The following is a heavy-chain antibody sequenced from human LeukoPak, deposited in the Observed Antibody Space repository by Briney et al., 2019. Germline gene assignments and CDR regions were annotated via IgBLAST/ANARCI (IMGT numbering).Heavy chain of an antibody. V-gene: IGHV3-23*01. Sequence: GVSLRVSCEVGGFTCSSYCMSWVRQAPGRGLEWVSSISGSGGSTNYADSVKGRFTISRDNSENTLYLQMNTLRAEDTAVYYCAKEGSSGWTRSFDYWGQGTLVTVSS. D-gene: IGHD6-19*01. J-gene: IGHJ4*02. CDR3: AKEGSSGWTRSFDY. CDR2: ISGSGGST. CDR1: GFTCSSYC.